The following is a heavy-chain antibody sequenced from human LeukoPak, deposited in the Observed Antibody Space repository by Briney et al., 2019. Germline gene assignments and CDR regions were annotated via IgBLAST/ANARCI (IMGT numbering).Heavy chain of an antibody. V-gene: IGHV4-34*01. CDR1: GGSFSGYY. D-gene: IGHD3-22*01. Sequence: SETLSLTCAVYGGSFSGYYWSWIRQPPGKGLEWIGEINHSGSTSYNPSLKSRVTISVDTSKNQFSLKLSSVTAADTAVYYCASTGNYYDSSGYSKAPFDYWGQGTLVTVSS. CDR2: INHSGST. CDR3: ASTGNYYDSSGYSKAPFDY. J-gene: IGHJ4*02.